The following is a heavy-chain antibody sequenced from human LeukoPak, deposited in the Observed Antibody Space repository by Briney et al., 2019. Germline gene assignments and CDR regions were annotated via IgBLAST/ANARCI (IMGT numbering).Heavy chain of an antibody. CDR3: ARGLLETVDFWSGSYHTSFDY. CDR2: IYYSGST. Sequence: SETLSLTCAVSGGSVSAYYWSWIRQPPGKGLEWIGSIYYSGSTNYNPSLKSRVTISVDTSKNQFSLKLSSVTAADTAVYYCARGLLETVDFWSGSYHTSFDYWGQGTLVTVSS. V-gene: IGHV4-59*08. J-gene: IGHJ4*02. CDR1: GGSVSAYY. D-gene: IGHD3-3*01.